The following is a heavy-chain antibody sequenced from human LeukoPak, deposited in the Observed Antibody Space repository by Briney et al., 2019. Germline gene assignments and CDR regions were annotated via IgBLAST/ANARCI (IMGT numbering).Heavy chain of an antibody. CDR3: ARDYSSSWYYFDY. CDR2: IYYSGST. V-gene: IGHV4-59*01. CDR1: GGSISSYY. Sequence: PSETLSLTCTVSGGSISSYYWSWIRQPPGKGLEWIGYIYYSGSTNYNPSLKSRVTISVDTSKNQFSLKLSPVTAADTAVYYCARDYSSSWYYFDYWGQGTLVTVSS. D-gene: IGHD6-13*01. J-gene: IGHJ4*02.